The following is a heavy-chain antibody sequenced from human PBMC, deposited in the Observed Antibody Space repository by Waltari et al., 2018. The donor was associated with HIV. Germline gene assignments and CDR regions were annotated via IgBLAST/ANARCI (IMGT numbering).Heavy chain of an antibody. CDR3: ARDRMVRGVTFDP. V-gene: IGHV4-39*07. CDR1: GGSISSSSYY. D-gene: IGHD3-10*01. J-gene: IGHJ5*02. Sequence: QLQLQESGPGLVKPSETLSLTCTVSGGSISSSSYYWGWIRQPPGKGLEWIGSIYYSGSTYYNPSLKSRVTISVDTSKNQFSLKLSSVTAADTAVYYCARDRMVRGVTFDPWGQGTLVTVSS. CDR2: IYYSGST.